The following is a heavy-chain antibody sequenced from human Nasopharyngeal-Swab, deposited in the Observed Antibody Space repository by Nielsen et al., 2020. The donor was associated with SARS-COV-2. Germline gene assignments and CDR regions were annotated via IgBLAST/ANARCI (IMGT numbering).Heavy chain of an antibody. CDR3: ARDRDDAGAFDI. V-gene: IGHV3-7*01. Sequence: GGSLKLSCAASGFTFSSYWMSWVRQGPGKGLEWVANIKQDGSEKYYVDSVKGRFTISRVNAKNSLYLQMNSLRAEDTAVYYCARDRDDAGAFDIWGQGTMVTVSS. CDR1: GFTFSSYW. CDR2: IKQDGSEK. D-gene: IGHD2-2*01. J-gene: IGHJ3*02.